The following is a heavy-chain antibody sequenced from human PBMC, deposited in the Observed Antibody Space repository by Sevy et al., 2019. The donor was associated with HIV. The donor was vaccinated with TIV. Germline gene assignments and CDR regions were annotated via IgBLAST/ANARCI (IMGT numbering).Heavy chain of an antibody. CDR1: GFTFSNYA. D-gene: IGHD5-18*01. CDR3: ASGDTTMITDLDY. Sequence: GGSLRLSCGASGFTFSNYAMSWVRQAPGKGPEWVSGINNGGSTYYADSVKDRFTISRDNSKKMVFLQMNSLRAEDTAVYYCASGDTTMITDLDYWGQGALVTVSS. J-gene: IGHJ4*02. CDR2: INNGGST. V-gene: IGHV3-23*01.